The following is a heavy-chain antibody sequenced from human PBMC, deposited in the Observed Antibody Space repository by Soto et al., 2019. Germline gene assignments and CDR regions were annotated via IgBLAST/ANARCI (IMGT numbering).Heavy chain of an antibody. CDR2: ISSSSSTI. V-gene: IGHV3-48*02. J-gene: IGHJ3*02. Sequence: PGGSLRLSCAASGFTFSSYSMNWVRQAPGKGLEWVSYISSSSSTIYYADSVKGRFTISRDNAKNSLYLQMNSLRDEDTAVYYCARDDYGSGSYNAFDIWGQGTMVTVSS. CDR1: GFTFSSYS. D-gene: IGHD3-10*01. CDR3: ARDDYGSGSYNAFDI.